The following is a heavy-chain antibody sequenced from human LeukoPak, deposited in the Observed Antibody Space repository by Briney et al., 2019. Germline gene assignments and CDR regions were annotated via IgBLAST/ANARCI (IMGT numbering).Heavy chain of an antibody. D-gene: IGHD7-27*01. CDR2: MEGDGSDT. V-gene: IGHV3-74*01. Sequence: GGSLRLSCAASGFTVSSNYMSWVRQAPGKGLEWVSGMEGDGSDTTYADSVKGRFTISRDNAKNTVYLQMNSLRAEDTGVYYCARDLRAPPGYWGQGTLVTVSS. CDR3: ARDLRAPPGY. J-gene: IGHJ4*02. CDR1: GFTVSSNY.